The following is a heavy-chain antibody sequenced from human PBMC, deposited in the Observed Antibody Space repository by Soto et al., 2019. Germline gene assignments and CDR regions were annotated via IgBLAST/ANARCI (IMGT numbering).Heavy chain of an antibody. D-gene: IGHD3-22*01. CDR1: GCSISSSSYY. Sequence: SDTLSLTCNVSGCSISSSSYYWGWIRQPPGKGLEWIGSIYYSGSTYYNQSLKNQVTISVVTSKNKYSMKLSYMTAADTAVYYCARLVYDSSGYRPGWGQGTLVTVS. CDR3: ARLVYDSSGYRPG. J-gene: IGHJ4*02. CDR2: IYYSGST. V-gene: IGHV4-39*01.